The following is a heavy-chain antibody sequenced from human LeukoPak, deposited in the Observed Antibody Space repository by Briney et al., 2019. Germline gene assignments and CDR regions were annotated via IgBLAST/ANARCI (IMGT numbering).Heavy chain of an antibody. CDR3: ARDRILGWGSYFDY. J-gene: IGHJ4*02. CDR1: GFTFSSYG. CDR2: IRYDGSNK. D-gene: IGHD6-19*01. V-gene: IGHV3-30*02. Sequence: GGSLRLSCAASGFTFSSYGMHWVRQAPGKGLEWVAFIRYDGSNKYYADSVKGRFTISRDNAKNSLYLQMNSLRAEDTAVYYCARDRILGWGSYFDYWGQGTLVTVSS.